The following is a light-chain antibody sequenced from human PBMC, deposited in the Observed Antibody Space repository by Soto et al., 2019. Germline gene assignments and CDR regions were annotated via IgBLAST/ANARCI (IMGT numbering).Light chain of an antibody. J-gene: IGLJ1*01. V-gene: IGLV1-40*01. CDR3: QSYDSSLSGSYV. CDR1: DSNIGAGYV. CDR2: DNT. Sequence: QSVLTQPPSVSGAPGQRVTISCTGSDSNIGAGYVVHWYQQLPGTAPKRLIYDNTNRPSGVPDRFSGSNSGTSASLAITGLQAEDEADYYCQSYDSSLSGSYVFGTGTKLTVL.